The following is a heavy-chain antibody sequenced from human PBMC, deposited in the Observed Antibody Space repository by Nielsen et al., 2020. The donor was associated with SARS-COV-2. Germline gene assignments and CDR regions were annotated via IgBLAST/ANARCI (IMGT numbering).Heavy chain of an antibody. Sequence: SVKVSCKASGGTFSSYAISWVRQAPGQGLEWMGRIIPILGIANYAQKFQGRVTITADKSTSTAYMELSSLRSEDTAVYYCARESRYCSGGSCYSDWFDPCGQGTLVTVSS. CDR3: ARESRYCSGGSCYSDWFDP. CDR2: IIPILGIA. D-gene: IGHD2-15*01. J-gene: IGHJ5*02. CDR1: GGTFSSYA. V-gene: IGHV1-69*04.